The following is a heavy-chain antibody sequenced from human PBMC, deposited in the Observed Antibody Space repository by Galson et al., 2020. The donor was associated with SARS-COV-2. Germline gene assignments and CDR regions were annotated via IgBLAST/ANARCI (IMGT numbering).Heavy chain of an antibody. CDR3: ARGYDSSGYYPYY. CDR1: GYTFTGYY. V-gene: IGHV1-2*02. CDR2: INPNSGGT. D-gene: IGHD3-22*01. J-gene: IGHJ4*02. Sequence: ASVKVSCKASGYTFTGYYMHWVRQAPGQGLEWMGWINPNSGGTNYAQKFQGRVTMTRDTSISTAYMELSRLRSDDTAVYYCARGYDSSGYYPYYWGQGTLVTVSS.